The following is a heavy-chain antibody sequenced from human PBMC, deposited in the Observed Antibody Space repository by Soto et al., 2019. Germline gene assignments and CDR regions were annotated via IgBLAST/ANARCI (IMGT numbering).Heavy chain of an antibody. V-gene: IGHV1-69*02. CDR1: GGTFSSYT. Sequence: QVQLVQSGAEVKKPGSSVKVSCKASGGTFSSYTISWVRQAPGQGLEWMGRIIPILGIANYAQKFQGRVTITADKXXSXAXXELSSLRSEDTAVYYCARSLIEMVPAASPYYGMDVWGQGTTVTVSS. CDR3: ARSLIEMVPAASPYYGMDV. J-gene: IGHJ6*02. D-gene: IGHD2-2*01. CDR2: IIPILGIA.